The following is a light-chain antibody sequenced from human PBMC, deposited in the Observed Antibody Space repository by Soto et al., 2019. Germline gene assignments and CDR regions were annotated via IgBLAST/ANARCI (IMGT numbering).Light chain of an antibody. J-gene: IGKJ1*01. CDR1: QGISSY. CDR3: QRYCSLPWT. CDR2: AAS. Sequence: VIWMTQSPSLLSASTGDRVTISCRMSQGISSYLAWYQQKPGKAPELLIYAASTLQSGVPTRFSRSGAETDFAITISCRQSADFATYYCQRYCSLPWTFDQGTKVEIK. V-gene: IGKV1D-8*01.